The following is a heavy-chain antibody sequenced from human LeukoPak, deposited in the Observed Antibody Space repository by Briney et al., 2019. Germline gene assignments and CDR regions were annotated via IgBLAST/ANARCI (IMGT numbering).Heavy chain of an antibody. J-gene: IGHJ4*02. CDR3: ARGARITARSHYFDY. CDR2: IWYDGRTE. V-gene: IGHV3-33*01. Sequence: GGSLRLSCTASGFSFSDHGIHWVRQAPGKALEWVALIWYDGRTEYNGDSVKGRFTISRDNSRKTLYLQMNRLRDEDTAVYYCARGARITARSHYFDYWGQGTLVTVSS. CDR1: GFSFSDHG. D-gene: IGHD6-6*01.